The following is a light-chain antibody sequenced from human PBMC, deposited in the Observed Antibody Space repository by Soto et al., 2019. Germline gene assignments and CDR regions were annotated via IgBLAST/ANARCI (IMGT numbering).Light chain of an antibody. V-gene: IGKV1-9*01. CDR1: QGINNY. Sequence: DIQLTQSPSFLSASVGDRVTITCRASQGINNYLAWYQQKPGKAPNLLIYVASTLQSGVPSRFSGSGSGTEFTLTISSLQPEDLGTYYCQQLFSFPPTFGQDTRLEIK. CDR3: QQLFSFPPT. J-gene: IGKJ5*01. CDR2: VAS.